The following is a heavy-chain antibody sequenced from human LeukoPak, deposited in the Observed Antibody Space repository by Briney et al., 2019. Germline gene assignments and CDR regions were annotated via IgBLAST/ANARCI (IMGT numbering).Heavy chain of an antibody. Sequence: GGSLRLSCAASGFTFSSYWMHWVRQVPGKGLLWVSRINTDGSVTNYADSVKGRFTISRDNTKNTLYLQMDSRRGEDTAVYYCSRDLRGPRDYWGQGTLVTVSS. J-gene: IGHJ4*02. V-gene: IGHV3-74*01. CDR1: GFTFSSYW. CDR3: SRDLRGPRDY. CDR2: INTDGSVT. D-gene: IGHD3-10*01.